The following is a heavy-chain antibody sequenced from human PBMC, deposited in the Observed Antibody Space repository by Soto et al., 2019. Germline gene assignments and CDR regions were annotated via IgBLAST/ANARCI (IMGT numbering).Heavy chain of an antibody. J-gene: IGHJ4*02. CDR2: IYWDEDK. CDR3: AHVNPTDYYDSSGYHY. Sequence: QITLKESGPTLVKPTQTLTLTCTISGFSLSTSGVGVGWIRQPPGKALEWLAVIYWDEDKRYSPSLKSRLTITKDTSKNQVVLTVTNMDPVDTATYYCAHVNPTDYYDSSGYHYWGQGNLVTVSS. V-gene: IGHV2-5*02. CDR1: GFSLSTSGVG. D-gene: IGHD3-22*01.